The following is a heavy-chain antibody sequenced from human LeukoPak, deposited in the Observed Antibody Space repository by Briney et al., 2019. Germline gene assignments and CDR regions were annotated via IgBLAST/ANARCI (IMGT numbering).Heavy chain of an antibody. CDR2: IYSGGDT. CDR3: AKERNLEIAVAGTIFDY. J-gene: IGHJ4*02. Sequence: GSLRLSCAASGFTVSSNYMGWVRQAPGKGLEWVSVIYSGGDTYYADPVKGRFTISRDNSKNMIYLEMTSLKAEDTAVYYCAKERNLEIAVAGTIFDYWGQGTLVTVSS. V-gene: IGHV3-66*01. CDR1: GFTVSSNY. D-gene: IGHD6-19*01.